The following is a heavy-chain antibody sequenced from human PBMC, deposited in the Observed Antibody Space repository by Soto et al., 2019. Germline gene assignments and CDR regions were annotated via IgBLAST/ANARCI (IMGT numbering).Heavy chain of an antibody. CDR1: GYSISSGYY. D-gene: IGHD1-26*01. CDR2: IYHSGST. CDR3: EREGYSGSYSPFFDY. J-gene: IGHJ4*02. V-gene: IGHV4-38-2*02. Sequence: SETLALTCAVSGYSISSGYYWGWIRQPPGKGLEWIGSIYHSGSTYYNPSLKRRVTISVDTSKNQFSLKLSSVTAADTAVYYCEREGYSGSYSPFFDYWGQGTLVTVSS.